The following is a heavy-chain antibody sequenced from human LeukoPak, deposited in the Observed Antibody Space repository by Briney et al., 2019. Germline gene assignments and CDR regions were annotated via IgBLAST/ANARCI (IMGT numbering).Heavy chain of an antibody. Sequence: GASVKVSCKASGYTFTGYYMHWVRQAPGQGLEWMGWINPNSGGTNYAQKFQGWVTMTRDTSISTAYMELSRLRSDDTAVYYCARAVAVASSFLGYWGQGTLVTVSS. CDR2: INPNSGGT. D-gene: IGHD6-19*01. CDR3: ARAVAVASSFLGY. J-gene: IGHJ4*02. CDR1: GYTFTGYY. V-gene: IGHV1-2*04.